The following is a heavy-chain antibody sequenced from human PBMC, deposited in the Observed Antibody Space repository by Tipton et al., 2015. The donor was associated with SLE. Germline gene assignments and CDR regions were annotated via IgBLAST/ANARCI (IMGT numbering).Heavy chain of an antibody. J-gene: IGHJ4*02. Sequence: SLRLSCAASGFAFRASAVCWARQASGKGLEWVGRIRSEGNSYATAYAASVKGRFTISRDDSKNTAYLQMNTLKTEDTAVYYCTRHFDYDSSPIDSWGQGTLFTVSS. D-gene: IGHD3-22*01. CDR3: TRHFDYDSSPIDS. CDR2: IRSEGNSYAT. CDR1: GFAFRASA. V-gene: IGHV3-73*01.